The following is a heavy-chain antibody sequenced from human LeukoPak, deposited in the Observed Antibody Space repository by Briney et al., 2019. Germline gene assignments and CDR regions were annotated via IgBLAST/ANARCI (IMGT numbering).Heavy chain of an antibody. J-gene: IGHJ4*02. CDR1: GFTFSSYR. CDR3: ARDYYDSSGYFYEGSNS. D-gene: IGHD3-22*01. V-gene: IGHV3-48*01. Sequence: GGSLRLSCAASGFTFSSYRMNWVRQAPGKGLEWVSHISSSSSTIYYADSVKGRFTISRDNAKSSLYLQMNSLRAEDTAMYYCARDYYDSSGYFYEGSNSWGQGTLVTVSS. CDR2: ISSSSSTI.